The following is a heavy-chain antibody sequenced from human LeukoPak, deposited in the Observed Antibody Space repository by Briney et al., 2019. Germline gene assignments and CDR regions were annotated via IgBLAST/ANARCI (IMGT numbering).Heavy chain of an antibody. J-gene: IGHJ3*02. Sequence: PSETLSLTCTVSGGSISSYFWNWLRQPPGKGLEWIGYIYYSGSTNYNPSLKSRVTISVDTSKNQFSLNLNSVTAADTAVYYCARGEDIVSTISGDAFDIWGQGTMVTVAS. CDR3: ARGEDIVSTISGDAFDI. CDR2: IYYSGST. CDR1: GGSISSYF. D-gene: IGHD5/OR15-5a*01. V-gene: IGHV4-59*01.